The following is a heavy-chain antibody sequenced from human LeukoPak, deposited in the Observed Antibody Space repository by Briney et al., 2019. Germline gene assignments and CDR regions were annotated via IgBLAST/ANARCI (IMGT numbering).Heavy chain of an antibody. Sequence: GGSLRLSCAASGFTFSSYAMTWVRQAPGKGLEWVSSISSSSSYIYYADSVKGRFTISRDNAKNSLYLQMNSLRAEDTAAYYCARSHPDAFDIWGQGTMVTVSS. CDR3: ARSHPDAFDI. CDR2: ISSSSSYI. V-gene: IGHV3-21*01. J-gene: IGHJ3*02. CDR1: GFTFSSYA.